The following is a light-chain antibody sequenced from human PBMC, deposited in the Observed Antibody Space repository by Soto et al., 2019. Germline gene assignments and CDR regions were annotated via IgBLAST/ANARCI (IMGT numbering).Light chain of an antibody. Sequence: QSVLTQPTSVSGSPGQSITISCTGTSSDVGGYNYVSWYQQHPGKAPKPMIYDVSNRPSGVSNRFSGSKSGNTASLTISGLQAEDEADYYCSSYTSSSTQVFGTGTKATVL. V-gene: IGLV2-14*01. CDR1: SSDVGGYNY. J-gene: IGLJ1*01. CDR3: SSYTSSSTQV. CDR2: DVS.